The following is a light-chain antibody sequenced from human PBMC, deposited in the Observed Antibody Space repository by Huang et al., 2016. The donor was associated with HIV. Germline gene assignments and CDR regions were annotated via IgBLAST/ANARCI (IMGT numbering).Light chain of an antibody. CDR2: AAS. J-gene: IGKJ3*01. V-gene: IGKV3-15*01. Sequence: ETVMTQSPVTLSVSPGDRASLSCRSSQIVSSHLAWCQKKPGQAPRLLVYAASTRATGVPARVSGSGAGTEFTLTISTLQSEDSAVYYCQQYNDFRSTFGPGTRVEIK. CDR3: QQYNDFRST. CDR1: QIVSSH.